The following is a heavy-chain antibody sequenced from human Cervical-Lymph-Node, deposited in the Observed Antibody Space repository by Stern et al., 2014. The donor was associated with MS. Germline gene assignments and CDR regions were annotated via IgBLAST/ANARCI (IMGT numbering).Heavy chain of an antibody. V-gene: IGHV3-21*01. CDR3: ARDPGDYGDYIGPFDI. CDR1: GFTFSNYS. J-gene: IGHJ3*02. Sequence: EVQLEESGGGLVKPGGSLRLSCAASGFTFSNYSMNWVRQAPGKGLEWVSSISSRSSFIYYADSVRGRFTISRDNAKNSLYLQMNSLRAEDTAVYYCARDPGDYGDYIGPFDIWGQGTMVTVSS. D-gene: IGHD4-17*01. CDR2: ISSRSSFI.